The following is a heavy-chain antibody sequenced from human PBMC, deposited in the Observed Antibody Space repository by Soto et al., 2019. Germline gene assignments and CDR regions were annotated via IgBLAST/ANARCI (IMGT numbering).Heavy chain of an antibody. D-gene: IGHD2-15*01. Sequence: QLQLQESGSGLVKPSQTLSLTCAVSGGSISSGGYSWSWIRQPPGKGLEWIGYIYHSGSTYYNPPLQSRVTLPVDRSKNQFSLKLSSVTAADTAVYYCARQAAKGFWFDPWGQGTLVTVSS. CDR2: IYHSGST. V-gene: IGHV4-30-2*01. CDR3: ARQAAKGFWFDP. J-gene: IGHJ5*02. CDR1: GGSISSGGYS.